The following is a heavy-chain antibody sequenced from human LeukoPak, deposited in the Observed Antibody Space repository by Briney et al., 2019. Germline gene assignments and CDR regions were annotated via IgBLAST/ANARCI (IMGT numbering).Heavy chain of an antibody. D-gene: IGHD3-10*01. J-gene: IGHJ6*03. CDR2: IIPIFGTA. V-gene: IGHV1-69*06. Sequence: SVKVSCKASGGTFSSYAISWVRQAPGQGLEWMGGIIPIFGTANYAQKFQGRVTITADKSTSTAYMELSSLRSEDTAVYYCARDSMVRGVSHYYYYYYMDVWGKGTTVTVSS. CDR1: GGTFSSYA. CDR3: ARDSMVRGVSHYYYYYYMDV.